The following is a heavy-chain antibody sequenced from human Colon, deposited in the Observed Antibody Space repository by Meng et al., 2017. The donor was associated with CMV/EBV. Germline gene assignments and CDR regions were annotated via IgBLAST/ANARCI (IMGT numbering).Heavy chain of an antibody. Sequence: GGSLKISCAVSGFTLRHYNMNWVRQAPAKGLEWVSSISSTGHDMFYADSVKGRFTISTDNAKNTVYLEMNSLTAEDTAVYYCARAGVRITIFGVALYGIDVWGQGTAVTVSS. V-gene: IGHV3-21*01. CDR1: GFTLRHYN. CDR2: ISSTGHDM. D-gene: IGHD3-3*01. CDR3: ARAGVRITIFGVALYGIDV. J-gene: IGHJ6*02.